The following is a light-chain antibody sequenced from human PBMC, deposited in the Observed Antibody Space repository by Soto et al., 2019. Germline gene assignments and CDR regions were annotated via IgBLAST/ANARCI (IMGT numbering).Light chain of an antibody. CDR3: SSYSISTADR. Sequence: QSALTQPASVSGSTGQSITISCTGTSSDGGGYDSVSWYQLHPGKAPKLMVFEVSTRPSGVSYRFSGSKSGNTASLTISGLQAEDEADYFCSSYSISTADRFGTGTKVTVL. CDR2: EVS. V-gene: IGLV2-14*01. CDR1: SSDGGGYDS. J-gene: IGLJ1*01.